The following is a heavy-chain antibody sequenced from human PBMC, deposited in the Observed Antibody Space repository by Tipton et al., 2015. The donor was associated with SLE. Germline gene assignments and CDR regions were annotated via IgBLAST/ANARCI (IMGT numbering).Heavy chain of an antibody. CDR2: ISGGRTTI. J-gene: IGHJ4*02. V-gene: IGHV3-48*04. CDR3: VRGAPTGDLPSFFDS. Sequence: SLRLSCAASGFPFSDYSMNWVRQAPGKGLEWVSYISGGRTTIYSSDSVKGRFTISRDSAKNSLYLQMNSLRVEDTAVYYCVRGAPTGDLPSFFDSWGRGTLVTVSS. CDR1: GFPFSDYS. D-gene: IGHD4-17*01.